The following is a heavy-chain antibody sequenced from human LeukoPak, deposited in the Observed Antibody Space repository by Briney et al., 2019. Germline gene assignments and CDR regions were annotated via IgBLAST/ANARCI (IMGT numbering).Heavy chain of an antibody. CDR3: ARDSNEGSFDI. CDR2: INTGNGNT. D-gene: IGHD1-1*01. J-gene: IGHJ3*02. CDR1: GYTFSNYA. Sequence: ASVKVSCKASGYTFSNYAMHWVRQAPGQRLEWMGWINTGNGNTKYSQKFQGRVTITRDTSASTAYVELSSLRFEDTAVYYCARDSNEGSFDIWGPGTMVTVSS. V-gene: IGHV1-3*04.